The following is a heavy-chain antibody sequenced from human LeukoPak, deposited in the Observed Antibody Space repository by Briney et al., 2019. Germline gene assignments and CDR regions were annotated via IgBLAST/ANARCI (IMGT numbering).Heavy chain of an antibody. CDR1: GGSISGWY. D-gene: IGHD6-19*01. CDR2: IYDGGTT. V-gene: IGHV4-59*01. J-gene: IGHJ4*02. CDR3: ARETTLTGYSSGLGFNY. Sequence: PSETLSLTCAVSGGSISGWYWSWIRQPPGKGLEWNGHIYDGGTTNYNPSLKSRVTMSVDSSKNQFSLKLTSVTAADTAVYYCARETTLTGYSSGLGFNYWGQGTLVTVSS.